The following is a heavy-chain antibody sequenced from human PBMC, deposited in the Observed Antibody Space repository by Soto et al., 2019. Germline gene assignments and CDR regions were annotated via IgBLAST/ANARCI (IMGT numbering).Heavy chain of an antibody. CDR2: INPNSGGT. CDR3: ARDRMTNWFDP. V-gene: IGHV1-2*04. CDR1: GYTFTGYY. D-gene: IGHD2-8*01. J-gene: IGHJ5*02. Sequence: ASVKVSCKASGYTFTGYYMHWVRQAPGQGLEWMGWINPNSGGTNYAQKFQGWVAMTRDTSISTAYMELSRLRSDDTAVYYCARDRMTNWFDPWGQGTLVTVSS.